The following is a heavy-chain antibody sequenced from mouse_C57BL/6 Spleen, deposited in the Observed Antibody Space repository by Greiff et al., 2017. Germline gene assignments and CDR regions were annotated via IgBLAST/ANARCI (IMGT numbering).Heavy chain of an antibody. CDR2: IDPENGDT. V-gene: IGHV14-4*01. J-gene: IGHJ3*01. D-gene: IGHD2-1*01. CDR1: GFNIKDDY. CDR3: TTGGGLLGRLLFAY. Sequence: EVQLQQSGAELVRPGASVKLSCTASGFNIKDDYMHWVKQRPEQGLEWIGWIDPENGDTEYASKFQGKATITADTSSNTAYLQLSSLTSEDTAVYYGTTGGGLLGRLLFAYWGQGTLVTVSA.